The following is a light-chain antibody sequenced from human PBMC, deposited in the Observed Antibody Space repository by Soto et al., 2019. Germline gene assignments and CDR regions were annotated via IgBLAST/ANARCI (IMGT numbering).Light chain of an antibody. CDR1: QSVSSNY. V-gene: IGKV3-20*01. CDR3: QQYSSSPLT. J-gene: IGKJ4*01. Sequence: EIVLTQSPGTLSLSPGERATLSCRASQSVSSNYLAWYQQKPGQAPKVLIYRASSRATGIPDRFSGSGSGTDFTLTISRLEPEDFAVYYRQQYSSSPLTSGGRTKVDIK. CDR2: RAS.